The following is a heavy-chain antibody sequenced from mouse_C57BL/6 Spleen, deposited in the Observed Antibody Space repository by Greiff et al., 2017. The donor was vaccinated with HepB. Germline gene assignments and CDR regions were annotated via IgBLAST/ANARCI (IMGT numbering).Heavy chain of an antibody. J-gene: IGHJ3*01. V-gene: IGHV1-80*01. Sequence: VQLQQSGAELVKPGASVKISCKASGYAFSSYWMNWVKQRPGKGLEWIGQIYPGDGDTNYNGKFKGKATLTADKSSSTAYMQLSSLTSEDSAVYFCARGAIYYGNYVPSFAYWGQGTLVTVSA. D-gene: IGHD2-1*01. CDR1: GYAFSSYW. CDR3: ARGAIYYGNYVPSFAY. CDR2: IYPGDGDT.